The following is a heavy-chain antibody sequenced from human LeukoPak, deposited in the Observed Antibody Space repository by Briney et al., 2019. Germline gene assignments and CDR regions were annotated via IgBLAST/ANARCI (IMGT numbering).Heavy chain of an antibody. Sequence: CCGAAGFIISYYVMSWGHQPPGDLLEWGFIFHCDCGSTCYADSVKGRFTISRDNAKNSLYLQMNSLRAEDTALYYCARTSVHYGDYEVDYYYYYYMDVWGKGTTVTVSS. CDR3: ARTSVHYGDYEVDYYYYYYMDV. CDR2: FHCDCGST. D-gene: IGHD4-17*01. V-gene: IGHV3-20*04. CDR1: GFIISYYV. J-gene: IGHJ6*03.